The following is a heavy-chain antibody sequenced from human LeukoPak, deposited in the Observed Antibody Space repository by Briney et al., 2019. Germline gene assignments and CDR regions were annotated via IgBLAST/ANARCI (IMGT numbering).Heavy chain of an antibody. J-gene: IGHJ4*02. CDR1: GFTFSSYA. CDR2: ISGSGGST. CDR3: AKGYYDYVGGSYYFDY. Sequence: GGSLRLSCAASGFTFSSYAMSWVRQAPGKGLEWVSAISGSGGSTYYADSVKGRFTISRDNSRDTLYLQMNSLRAEDTAVYYCAKGYYDYVGGSYYFDYWGQGTLVTVSS. D-gene: IGHD3-16*01. V-gene: IGHV3-23*01.